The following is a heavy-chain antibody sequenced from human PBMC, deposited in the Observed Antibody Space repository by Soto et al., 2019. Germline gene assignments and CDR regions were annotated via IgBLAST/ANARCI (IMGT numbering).Heavy chain of an antibody. D-gene: IGHD6-13*01. CDR3: ARDSTSWFPYYGIDV. CDR2: ISDSGST. J-gene: IGHJ6*02. Sequence: SETLSLTCTVSGGSIDYYRWSWIRQPPGKGLEWIGDISDSGSTNYNLSLRSRVTILVDTSKNQFSLKLNSVTAADTAVYYCARDSTSWFPYYGIDVWGQGTTVTVSS. CDR1: GGSIDYYR. V-gene: IGHV4-59*01.